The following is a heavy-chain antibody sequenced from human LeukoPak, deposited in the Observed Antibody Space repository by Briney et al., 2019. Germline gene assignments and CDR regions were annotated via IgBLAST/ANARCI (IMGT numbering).Heavy chain of an antibody. J-gene: IGHJ4*01. CDR2: IRSSSSNM. CDR3: ARGGTVTTNPLFDY. CDR1: RFTFNTYD. D-gene: IGHD4-17*01. Sequence: GGSLRLSCAAPRFTFNTYDMNWVRQAPGKGLEWVSTIRSSSSNMYYADSVKGRFTISRDNAKNSLYLQMNSLRAEDTAVYYCARGGTVTTNPLFDYWGHGTLVTVSS. V-gene: IGHV3-21*01.